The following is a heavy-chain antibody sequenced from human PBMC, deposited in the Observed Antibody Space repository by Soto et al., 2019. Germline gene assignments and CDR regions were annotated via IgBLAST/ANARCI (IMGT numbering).Heavy chain of an antibody. CDR2: MSYDGSNK. CDR3: AKVDSLEDYDILTGYSFP. CDR1: GFTFSSYG. J-gene: IGHJ4*02. D-gene: IGHD3-9*01. Sequence: QVQLVESGGGVVQPGRSLRLSCAASGFTFSSYGMHWVRQAPGKGLEWVAVMSYDGSNKYYADSVKGRFTISRDNSKNTLYLQMNSLRAEDTAVYYCAKVDSLEDYDILTGYSFPWGQGTLVTVSS. V-gene: IGHV3-30*18.